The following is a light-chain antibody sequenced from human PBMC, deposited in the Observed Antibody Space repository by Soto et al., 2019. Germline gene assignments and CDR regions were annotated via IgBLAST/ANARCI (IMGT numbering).Light chain of an antibody. CDR1: SSDVGGYNY. CDR3: SSYTSSSTYV. Sequence: SALTQPASVSGSPGQSITISCTGTSSDVGGYNYVSWYQQHPGKAPKLIIYEVSNRPSGVSNRFSVSKSGNTASLTISGLQAEDEADYYCSSYTSSSTYVFGTGTKLTVL. V-gene: IGLV2-14*01. CDR2: EVS. J-gene: IGLJ1*01.